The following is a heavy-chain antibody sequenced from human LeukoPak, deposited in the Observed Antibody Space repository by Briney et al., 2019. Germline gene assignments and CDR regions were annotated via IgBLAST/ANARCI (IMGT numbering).Heavy chain of an antibody. V-gene: IGHV4-34*01. D-gene: IGHD6-13*01. CDR3: ARRRIAAAVDY. CDR2: INHSGST. Sequence: SETLSLTCAVYGGSSSGYYWSWIRQPPGKGLEWIGEINHSGSTNYNPSLKSRVTISVGTSKNQFSLKLSSVTAADTAVYYCARRRIAAAVDYWGQGTLVTVSS. J-gene: IGHJ4*02. CDR1: GGSSSGYY.